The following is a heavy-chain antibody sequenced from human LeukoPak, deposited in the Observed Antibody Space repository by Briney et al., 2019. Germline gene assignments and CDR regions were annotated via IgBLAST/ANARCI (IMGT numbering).Heavy chain of an antibody. CDR2: IYYSGST. V-gene: IGHV4-39*07. CDR3: ARNILWFGELYRMDA. J-gene: IGHJ6*02. Sequence: SETLSLTCTVSGGSISSSSYYWGWIRQPPGKGLEWIGSIYYSGSTYYNPSLKSRVTISVDTSKNQFSLKLSSVTAADTAVYYCARNILWFGELYRMDAWGQGTTVTVSS. CDR1: GGSISSSSYY. D-gene: IGHD3-10*01.